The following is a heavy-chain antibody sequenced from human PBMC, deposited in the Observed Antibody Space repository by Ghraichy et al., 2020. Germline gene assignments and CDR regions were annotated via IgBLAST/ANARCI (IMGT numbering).Heavy chain of an antibody. D-gene: IGHD7-27*01. J-gene: IGHJ2*01. CDR2: IFYSGST. CDR1: SGSINDYY. V-gene: IGHV4-59*01. CDR3: ARGGWGSYWYFDL. Sequence: SETLSLTCTVSSGSINDYYWSWIRQPPGKGLECIGYIFYSGSTNYNPSLKSRVTMSVDTSKNQFSLKLTSVTAADTAVYYCARGGWGSYWYFDLWGRGTLVTVSS.